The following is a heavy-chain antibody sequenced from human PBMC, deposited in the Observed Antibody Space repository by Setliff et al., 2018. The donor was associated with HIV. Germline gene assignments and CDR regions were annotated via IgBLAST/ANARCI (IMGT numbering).Heavy chain of an antibody. Sequence: SETLSLTCTVSGGSISSHFWSWIRQPPGKGLEWIGSIYYSGSTNYNPSLKSRVTISVVTSKNQFSLKLSSVTAADTAVYYRARGTLYYDYVWGTPFPFDYWGQGTLVTVSS. CDR1: GGSISSHF. CDR3: ARGTLYYDYVWGTPFPFDY. V-gene: IGHV4-59*11. CDR2: IYYSGST. D-gene: IGHD3-16*01. J-gene: IGHJ4*02.